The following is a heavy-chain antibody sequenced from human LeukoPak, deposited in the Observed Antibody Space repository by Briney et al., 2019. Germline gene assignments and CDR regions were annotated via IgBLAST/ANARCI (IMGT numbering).Heavy chain of an antibody. V-gene: IGHV1-69*05. CDR1: GGTFSSYA. Sequence: SVKVSCKASGGTFSSYAISWVRQAPGQGLEWMGRILPIFGTANYAQKFQGRVTITTDESTSTAYMELSSLRSEDTAVYYCAMSYYDSSGYSFFSPFDYWGQGTLVTVSS. D-gene: IGHD3-22*01. CDR2: ILPIFGTA. J-gene: IGHJ4*02. CDR3: AMSYYDSSGYSFFSPFDY.